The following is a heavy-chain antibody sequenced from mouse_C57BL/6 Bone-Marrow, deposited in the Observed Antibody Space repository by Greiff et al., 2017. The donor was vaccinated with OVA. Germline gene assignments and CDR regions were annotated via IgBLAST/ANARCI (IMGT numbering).Heavy chain of an antibody. V-gene: IGHV1-53*01. D-gene: IGHD1-1*01. CDR3: ARSVSYYYGSSYAYYFDY. Sequence: VQLQQPGTDLVKPGASVKLSCKASGYTFTSYWMHWVKQRPGQGLEWIGNINPSNGGTNYNEKFKGKATLTVDKSSSTAYMQLSSLTSEDSAVYYCARSVSYYYGSSYAYYFDYWGQGTTLTVSS. CDR2: INPSNGGT. CDR1: GYTFTSYW. J-gene: IGHJ2*01.